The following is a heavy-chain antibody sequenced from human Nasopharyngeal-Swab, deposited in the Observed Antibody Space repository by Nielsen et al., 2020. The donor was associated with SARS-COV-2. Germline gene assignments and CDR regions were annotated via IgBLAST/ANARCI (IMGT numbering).Heavy chain of an antibody. Sequence: SETLSLTCTVSGYSISSGYYWGWIRQPPGKGLEWIGEINHSGSTNYNPSLKSRVTISVDTSKNQFSLKLSSVTAADTAVYYCARGLKGFHTSHFDYWGQGTLVTVSS. CDR3: ARGLKGFHTSHFDY. CDR2: INHSGST. CDR1: GYSISSGYY. J-gene: IGHJ4*02. V-gene: IGHV4-38-2*02.